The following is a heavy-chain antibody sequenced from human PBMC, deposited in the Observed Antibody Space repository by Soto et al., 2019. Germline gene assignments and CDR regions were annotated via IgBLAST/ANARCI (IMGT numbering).Heavy chain of an antibody. Sequence: QVQLQQWGAGLLKPSETLSLTCAVYGGSFSGYYWSWIRQPPGKGLEWIGEINHSGSTNYNPSLKSRVTISVDTSTNQFSLKLSSVTAADTAVYYCARGCAAAGTLGWYFDLCGRGTLVTVSS. CDR1: GGSFSGYY. CDR3: ARGCAAAGTLGWYFDL. J-gene: IGHJ2*01. V-gene: IGHV4-34*01. CDR2: INHSGST. D-gene: IGHD6-13*01.